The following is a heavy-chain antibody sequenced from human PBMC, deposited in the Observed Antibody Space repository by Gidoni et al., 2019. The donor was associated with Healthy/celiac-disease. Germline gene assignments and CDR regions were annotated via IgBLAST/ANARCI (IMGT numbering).Heavy chain of an antibody. Sequence: QVQLVQSGAEVKKPGTSVKVSCKASGYPFTSYDINWVRQATGQGLEWMGWMNANSGNTGYAQKFQGRVTMTRNTSISTAYMELSSLRSEDTAVYYCARGAIAAPLWREDYWGQGTLVTVSS. CDR1: GYPFTSYD. CDR2: MNANSGNT. V-gene: IGHV1-8*01. CDR3: ARGAIAAPLWREDY. J-gene: IGHJ4*02. D-gene: IGHD6-6*01.